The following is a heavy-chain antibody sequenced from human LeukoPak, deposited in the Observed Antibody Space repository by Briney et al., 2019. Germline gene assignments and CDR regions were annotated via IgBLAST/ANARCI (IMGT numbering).Heavy chain of an antibody. V-gene: IGHV1-2*02. Sequence: ASVKVSFRASGYTFTGYYMHWVRQAPGQGLEWMGWINPNSGGTNYAQKFQGRVTMTRDTSISTAYMELSRLRSDDTAVYYCARDYRSSDFWSGYFFDPWGQGTLVTVSS. CDR2: INPNSGGT. D-gene: IGHD3-3*01. J-gene: IGHJ5*02. CDR1: GYTFTGYY. CDR3: ARDYRSSDFWSGYFFDP.